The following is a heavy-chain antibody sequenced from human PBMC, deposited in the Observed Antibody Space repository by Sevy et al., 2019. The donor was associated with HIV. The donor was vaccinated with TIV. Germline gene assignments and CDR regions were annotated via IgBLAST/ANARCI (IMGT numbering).Heavy chain of an antibody. D-gene: IGHD4-4*01. V-gene: IGHV4-34*01. J-gene: IGHJ4*02. CDR3: ARGVTVTTVPYYFDY. CDR1: SGSFSAYY. CDR2: INHSGST. Sequence: SETLSLTCAVYSGSFSAYYWSWIRQPPGKGLEWIGEINHSGSTNYNPSLKSRVTISLQTSKNQFSLKLTSVTAAETAVYYCARGVTVTTVPYYFDYWGQGTLVTVSS.